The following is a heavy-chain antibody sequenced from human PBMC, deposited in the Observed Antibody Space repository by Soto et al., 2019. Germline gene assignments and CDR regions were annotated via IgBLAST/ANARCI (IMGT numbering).Heavy chain of an antibody. CDR1: GGSISSSSYY. V-gene: IGHV4-39*07. CDR2: IYYSGST. CDR3: ATSYGNAWYTY. J-gene: IGHJ4*02. D-gene: IGHD6-13*01. Sequence: SETLSLTCTVSGGSISSSSYYWGWIRQPPGKGLEWIGNIYYSGSTNYNPSPKSRLTISVDRSKNQFSLQLTSVTVEDTAVYYCATSYGNAWYTYWGQGTQVTVSS.